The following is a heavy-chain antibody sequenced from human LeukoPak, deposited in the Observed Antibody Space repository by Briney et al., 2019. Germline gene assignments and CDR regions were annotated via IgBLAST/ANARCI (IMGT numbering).Heavy chain of an antibody. CDR2: ISYDGSNT. D-gene: IGHD2-2*01. CDR1: GFTFSTYA. CDR3: AAPGVPAATYYFDY. Sequence: GGSLRLSCAASGFTFSTYAMHWVRQAPGKGLEWVAVISYDGSNTYSADSVKGRFTISRDNSKNTVYLQMNSLRAEDTAVYYCAAPGVPAATYYFDYWGQGTLVTVSS. J-gene: IGHJ4*02. V-gene: IGHV3-30-3*01.